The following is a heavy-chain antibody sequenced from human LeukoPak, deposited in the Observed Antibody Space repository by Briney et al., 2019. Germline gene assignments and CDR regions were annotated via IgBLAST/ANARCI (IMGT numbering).Heavy chain of an antibody. CDR2: ISGGTT. CDR1: GFTFGDYL. CDR3: ARGSGWLTVY. Sequence: SLRLSRTPSGFTFGDYLMSWFRQAPGKGLEWIGFISGGTTEYAAPVKGRFTISRDDSTSIAYMQMNSLTTEDTGVYYCARGSGWLTVYWGQGTLVTVSS. V-gene: IGHV3-49*03. D-gene: IGHD6-19*01. J-gene: IGHJ4*02.